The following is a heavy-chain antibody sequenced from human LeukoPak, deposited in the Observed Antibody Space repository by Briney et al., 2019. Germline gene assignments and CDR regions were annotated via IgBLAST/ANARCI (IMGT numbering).Heavy chain of an antibody. Sequence: SETLSLTCTVSGGSISSYYWSWIRQPPGKGLEWIGYIYYSGSTNYSPSLKSRVTISVDTPKNQFSLKLSSVTAADTAVYYCAREPYDYVWGSLRWFDPWGQGTLVTVSS. J-gene: IGHJ5*02. CDR1: GGSISSYY. D-gene: IGHD3-16*01. CDR3: AREPYDYVWGSLRWFDP. CDR2: IYYSGST. V-gene: IGHV4-59*01.